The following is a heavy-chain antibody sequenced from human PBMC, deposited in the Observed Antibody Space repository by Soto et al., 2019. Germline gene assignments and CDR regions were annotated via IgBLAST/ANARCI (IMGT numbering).Heavy chain of an antibody. CDR2: IYYSGST. CDR3: ASWPDPLSWYGMDV. J-gene: IGHJ6*02. V-gene: IGHV4-31*03. CDR1: GGSISSGGYY. Sequence: PSETLSLTCTVSGGSISSGGYYWSWIRQHPGKGLEWIGYIYYSGSTYYNPSLKSRVTISVDTSKNQFSLKLSSVTAADTAVYYCASWPDPLSWYGMDVWGQGTTVTVSS.